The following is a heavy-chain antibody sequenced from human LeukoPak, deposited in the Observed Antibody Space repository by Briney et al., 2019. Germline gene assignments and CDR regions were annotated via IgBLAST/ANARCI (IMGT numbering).Heavy chain of an antibody. CDR3: AREWVQGGYSYGYYFDY. D-gene: IGHD5-18*01. V-gene: IGHV1-2*02. CDR2: INPNSGGT. Sequence: ASVKVSCKASGYTFTGYYMHWVRQAPGQGLEWMGWINPNSGGTNYAQKFQGRVTMTRDTSISTAYMELSRLRSDDTAVYYCAREWVQGGYSYGYYFDYWGQGTLVTVSS. CDR1: GYTFTGYY. J-gene: IGHJ4*02.